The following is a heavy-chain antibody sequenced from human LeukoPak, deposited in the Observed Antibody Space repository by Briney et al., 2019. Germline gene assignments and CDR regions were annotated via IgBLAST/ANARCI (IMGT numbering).Heavy chain of an antibody. J-gene: IGHJ4*02. CDR2: ITADNGNT. Sequence: ASVKVSCKASGYTFSRHVISWVRQAPGQGLEWMGWITADNGNTNYARELQGRVTMTTDTSTSTAYMELRSLRSDDTAVYYCAREMNSGTYLEGLFDYWGQGTLVTVSS. D-gene: IGHD1-26*01. V-gene: IGHV1-18*01. CDR1: GYTFSRHV. CDR3: AREMNSGTYLEGLFDY.